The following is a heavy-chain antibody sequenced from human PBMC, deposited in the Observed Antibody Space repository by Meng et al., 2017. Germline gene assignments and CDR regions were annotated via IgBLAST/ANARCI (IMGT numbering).Heavy chain of an antibody. CDR2: ISSSTRYI. CDR1: GFTFSPYT. V-gene: IGHV3-21*01. Sequence: GEALKISCVASGFTFSPYTANWVRQAPGKGLECVASISSSTRYIYYADSLRGRFTISRDHARNSLYLQMNALRPDDTAVYYCTKGGAAGTPVTYAFDIWGQGTVVTVSS. D-gene: IGHD6-25*01. CDR3: TKGGAAGTPVTYAFDI. J-gene: IGHJ3*02.